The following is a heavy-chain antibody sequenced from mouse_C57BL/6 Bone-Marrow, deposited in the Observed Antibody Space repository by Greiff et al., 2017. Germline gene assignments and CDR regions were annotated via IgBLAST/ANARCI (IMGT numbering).Heavy chain of an antibody. CDR2: INPNNGGT. CDR1: GYTFTDYN. V-gene: IGHV1-18*01. D-gene: IGHD1-1*01. CDR3: ARDYGSLDWYCDV. J-gene: IGHJ1*03. Sequence: EVQLVESGPELVKPGASVKIPCKASGYTFTDYNMDWVKQSHGKSLEWIGDINPNNGGTIYNQKFKGKATLTVDKSSSTAYMELRSLTSEDTAVYYCARDYGSLDWYCDVWGTGTTVTVSS.